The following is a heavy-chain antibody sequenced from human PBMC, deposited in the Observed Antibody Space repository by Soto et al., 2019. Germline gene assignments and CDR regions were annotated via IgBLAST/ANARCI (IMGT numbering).Heavy chain of an antibody. Sequence: PSETLSLTCTVPGGSMSSYYWSWIRQPPGKGLEWIGYIYYSGSTNYNPSLKSRVTISVDTSKNQLSLKLNSVTAADTAVYYCARHKRPVVVRVVDYWGQGTLVTVS. D-gene: IGHD2-21*01. V-gene: IGHV4-59*08. J-gene: IGHJ4*02. CDR1: GGSMSSYY. CDR3: ARHKRPVVVRVVDY. CDR2: IYYSGST.